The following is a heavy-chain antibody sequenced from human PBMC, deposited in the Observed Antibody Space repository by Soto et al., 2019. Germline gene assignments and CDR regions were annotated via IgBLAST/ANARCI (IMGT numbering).Heavy chain of an antibody. V-gene: IGHV4-59*08. CDR3: ARRYGGTFDY. D-gene: IGHD2-15*01. Sequence: QVQLQESGPGLVKPSETLSLTCTVSGGSISSYYWSWIRQPPGKGLEWIGYIYYSGSTNYNPSFTSRVTISVDTSKNQFSLKLSSVTAADTAVYYCARRYGGTFDYWGQGTMVTVSS. J-gene: IGHJ4*02. CDR1: GGSISSYY. CDR2: IYYSGST.